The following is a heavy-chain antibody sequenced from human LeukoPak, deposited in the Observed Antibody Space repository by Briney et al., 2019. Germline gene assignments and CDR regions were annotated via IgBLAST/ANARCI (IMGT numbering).Heavy chain of an antibody. CDR1: GFTFGDYA. D-gene: IGHD2-2*01. Sequence: GGSLRLSCTASGFTFGDYAMSWVRQAPGKGLEWVGFIRSKAYGGTTEYAASVKGRFTISRDDSKSIAYLQMNGLKTEDTAVYYCTRRSTSRGWFDPWGQGTLVTVSS. J-gene: IGHJ5*02. V-gene: IGHV3-49*04. CDR2: IRSKAYGGTT. CDR3: TRRSTSRGWFDP.